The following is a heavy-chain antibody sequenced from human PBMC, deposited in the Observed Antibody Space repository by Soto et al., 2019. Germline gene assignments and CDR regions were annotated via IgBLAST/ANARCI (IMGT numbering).Heavy chain of an antibody. Sequence: GASVKVSCKASGYTFTSYAMLWVRQAPGQGLEWMGWINAYNGNTKYSQKFQGRVTITTDTSTSTAYMELRSLRSDDTAVYYCARDLLYYDILTGYYSPPLGYWGQGTLVTVSS. D-gene: IGHD3-9*01. V-gene: IGHV1-3*01. CDR2: INAYNGNT. J-gene: IGHJ4*02. CDR3: ARDLLYYDILTGYYSPPLGY. CDR1: GYTFTSYA.